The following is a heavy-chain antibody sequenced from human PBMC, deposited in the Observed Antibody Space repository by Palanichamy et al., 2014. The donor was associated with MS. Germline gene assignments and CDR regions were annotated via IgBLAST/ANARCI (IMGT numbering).Heavy chain of an antibody. CDR1: GYTFTSYY. D-gene: IGHD5-24*01. CDR3: ASVSRWRQYPNDAFDI. V-gene: IGHV1-46*01. CDR2: SNPGGGST. Sequence: QVQLVQSGAEVKKPGASVKVSCKASGYTFTSYYMHWVRQAPGQGLEWMGISNPGGGSTSYAQKFQGRVTMTRDTSTSTVYMGLSSLGSEDTAVYYCASVSRWRQYPNDAFDIWGQGTMVTVSS. J-gene: IGHJ3*02.